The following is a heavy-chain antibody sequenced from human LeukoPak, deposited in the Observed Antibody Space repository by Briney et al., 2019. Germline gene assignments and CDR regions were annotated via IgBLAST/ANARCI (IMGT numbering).Heavy chain of an antibody. CDR3: AKSGGYGLIDY. CDR2: IYSSGST. V-gene: IGHV4-39*01. Sequence: SETLSLTCTVSGGSISSGSYYWGWIRQPPGKGLEWIGSIYSSGSTYYNASLQSRVTISIETSKNQISLRLNSVTAADTAMYYCAKSGGYGLIDYWGQGTLVTVSS. CDR1: GGSISSGSYY. J-gene: IGHJ4*02. D-gene: IGHD1-26*01.